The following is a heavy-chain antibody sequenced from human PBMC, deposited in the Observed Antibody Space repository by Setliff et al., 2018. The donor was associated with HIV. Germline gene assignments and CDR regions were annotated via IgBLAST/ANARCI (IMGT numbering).Heavy chain of an antibody. V-gene: IGHV4-39*07. CDR2: IYTSGST. CDR1: GGSITYSSYY. D-gene: IGHD3-22*01. CDR3: AREFYHCDSSDYYSDYYYYYMDV. Sequence: PSETLSLTCTVSGGSITYSSYYWGWIRQPPGKGLEWIGRIYTSGSTNYNPSLKSRVTMSVDTSKNQFSLKLRSVTAADTAVFYCAREFYHCDSSDYYSDYYYYYMDVWGKGTTVTVSS. J-gene: IGHJ6*03.